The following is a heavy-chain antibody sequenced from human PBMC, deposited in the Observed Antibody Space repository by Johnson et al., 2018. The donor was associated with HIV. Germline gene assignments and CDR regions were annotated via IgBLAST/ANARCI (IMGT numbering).Heavy chain of an antibody. Sequence: QVQLVESGGGLVKPGGSLRLSCAASGFTFSNYGMHCVRQAPGKGLEWVAVISYDGSYKYYVDSVKGRFTISRDNAKNSLYLQMNSLRAEDTAVYYCARDSQWELRPDAFDIWGQGTMVTVSS. D-gene: IGHD1-26*01. CDR3: ARDSQWELRPDAFDI. CDR2: ISYDGSYK. V-gene: IGHV3-30*03. CDR1: GFTFSNYG. J-gene: IGHJ3*02.